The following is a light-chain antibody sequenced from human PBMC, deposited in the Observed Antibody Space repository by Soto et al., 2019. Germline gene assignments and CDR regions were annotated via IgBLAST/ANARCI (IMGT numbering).Light chain of an antibody. J-gene: IGKJ5*01. V-gene: IGKV1-39*01. CDR2: AAS. CDR3: QQSYSTPIT. CDR1: QGISSW. Sequence: DIQRSQGPSSRSASVGYRVTITCRGSQGISSWLAWYQQKPGKAPKLLIYAASSLQSGVPSRFSGSGSGTDFTLTISSLQPEDFATYYCQQSYSTPITFGQGTRLEIK.